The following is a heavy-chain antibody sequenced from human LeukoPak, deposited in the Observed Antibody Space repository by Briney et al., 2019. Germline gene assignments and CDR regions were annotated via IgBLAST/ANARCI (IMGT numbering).Heavy chain of an antibody. Sequence: TPGGSLRLSCAASGFTFSDYYMSWIRQAPGKGLEWVSYISSSGSTIYYADSVKGRFTISRDNAKNSLYLQMNSLRAEDTAVYYCARDQSMGYSSGWSRETPYFDYWGQGTLVTVSS. CDR3: ARDQSMGYSSGWSRETPYFDY. D-gene: IGHD6-19*01. CDR1: GFTFSDYY. J-gene: IGHJ4*02. V-gene: IGHV3-11*01. CDR2: ISSSGSTI.